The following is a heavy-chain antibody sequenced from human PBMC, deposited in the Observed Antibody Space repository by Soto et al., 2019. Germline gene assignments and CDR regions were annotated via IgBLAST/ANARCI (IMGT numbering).Heavy chain of an antibody. CDR3: TTARAVAVGYYFDY. D-gene: IGHD6-19*01. J-gene: IGHJ4*02. Sequence: GGSLRLSCAASGFTFSNAWMSWVRQAPGKGLEWVGRIKSKTDGGTTDYAAPMKGRFTISRDDSKNTLYLQMNSLKTEDTAVYYCTTARAVAVGYYFDYWGQGTLVTVSS. V-gene: IGHV3-15*01. CDR1: GFTFSNAW. CDR2: IKSKTDGGTT.